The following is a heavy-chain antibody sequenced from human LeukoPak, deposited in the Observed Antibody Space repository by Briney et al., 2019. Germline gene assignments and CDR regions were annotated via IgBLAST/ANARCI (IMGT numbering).Heavy chain of an antibody. J-gene: IGHJ5*02. Sequence: SETLSLTCAVSGGPISSGGYYWSWIRQPPGKGLEWIGEITHSGSTNYNPSLKSRVTISVDTSNNQFSLKLSSVTAADTAVYYCVRGVAAAGSWGQGTLVTVSS. CDR1: GGPISSGGYY. CDR2: ITHSGST. CDR3: VRGVAAAGS. V-gene: IGHV4-34*01. D-gene: IGHD6-13*01.